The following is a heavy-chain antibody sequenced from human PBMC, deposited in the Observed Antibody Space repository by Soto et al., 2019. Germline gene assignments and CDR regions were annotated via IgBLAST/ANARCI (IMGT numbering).Heavy chain of an antibody. CDR2: IHPSGGDT. J-gene: IGHJ4*02. CDR3: AKDPSTGAADF. D-gene: IGHD2-8*02. CDR1: GFMFRDYG. V-gene: IGHV3-23*01. Sequence: GGSLRLSCAAAGFMFRDYGMSWVRQAPGKGLQWVATIHPSGGDTHYAESVRGRFTISRDNSESTLFLQMNSLRADDTAVYYCAKDPSTGAADFWGQGTLVTVSS.